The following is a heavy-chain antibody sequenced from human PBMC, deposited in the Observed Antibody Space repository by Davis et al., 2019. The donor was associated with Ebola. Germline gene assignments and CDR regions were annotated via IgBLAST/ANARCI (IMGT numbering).Heavy chain of an antibody. CDR2: VDHRGST. CDR1: GVSFNGYY. V-gene: IGHV4-34*01. Sequence: MPSETLSLTCAVYGVSFNGYYWNWVRQPPGKGLEWIGEVDHRGSTTYNPSLKSRVSISVDTSKNQFSLILSSVTAADTAVYYCVRGPPPSHDSSGGLDYWGRGTLVTVSS. J-gene: IGHJ4*02. D-gene: IGHD3-22*01. CDR3: VRGPPPSHDSSGGLDY.